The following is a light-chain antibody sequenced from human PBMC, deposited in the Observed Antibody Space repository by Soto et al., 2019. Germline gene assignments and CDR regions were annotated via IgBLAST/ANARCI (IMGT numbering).Light chain of an antibody. CDR1: SSDVGGYNY. CDR2: DVT. V-gene: IGLV2-11*01. Sequence: SVLTQPRSVSGSPGQSVTISCTGTSSDVGGYNYVSWYQQHPGKAPKLMIYDVTKRPSGVPDRFSGSKSGNTASLTISGLQAEDEADYFCCSYAGSSTFVVFGGGTKVTVL. CDR3: CSYAGSSTFVV. J-gene: IGLJ2*01.